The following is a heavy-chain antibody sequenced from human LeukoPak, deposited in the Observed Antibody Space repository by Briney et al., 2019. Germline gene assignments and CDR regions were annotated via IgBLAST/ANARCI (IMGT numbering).Heavy chain of an antibody. CDR3: ARGTLSHITIFGVVPPVS. Sequence: GASVKVSCKASGYTFTGYYMHWVRQAPGQGLEWMGRINPNSGGTNYAQKFQGRVTMTRDTPISTAYMELSRLRSDDTAVYYCARGTLSHITIFGVVPPVSWGQGTLVTVSS. J-gene: IGHJ4*02. D-gene: IGHD3-3*01. CDR1: GYTFTGYY. V-gene: IGHV1-2*06. CDR2: INPNSGGT.